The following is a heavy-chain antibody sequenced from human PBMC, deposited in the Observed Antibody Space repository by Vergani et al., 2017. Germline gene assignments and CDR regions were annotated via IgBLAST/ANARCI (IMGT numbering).Heavy chain of an antibody. CDR2: IYRTGRT. Sequence: QVQLQESGPGLVKPSETLSLTCAVSGFSIDNGYYWDWIRQPPGKGLEWIGSIYRTGRTHFNPSLKSRVTISVDTSNNHFSLRLNSLTAADTAVYYCAGRSGIVYDIFSGTKYFFDFWGQGTLVTVSS. D-gene: IGHD3-9*01. CDR1: GFSIDNGYY. V-gene: IGHV4-38-2*01. CDR3: AGRSGIVYDIFSGTKYFFDF. J-gene: IGHJ4*02.